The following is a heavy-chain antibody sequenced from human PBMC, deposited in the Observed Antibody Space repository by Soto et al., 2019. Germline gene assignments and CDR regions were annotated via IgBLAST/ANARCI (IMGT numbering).Heavy chain of an antibody. D-gene: IGHD3-22*01. CDR3: ARDDVPYYYDSSGREVYYGMDV. J-gene: IGHJ6*02. Sequence: GGSLRLSCAASGFTFSDYYMSWIRQAPGKGLEWVSYISSSGSTIYYADSVKGRFTISRDNAKDSLYLQMNGLRAEDTAVYYCARDDVPYYYDSSGREVYYGMDVWGQGTTVTVSS. CDR1: GFTFSDYY. CDR2: ISSSGSTI. V-gene: IGHV3-11*01.